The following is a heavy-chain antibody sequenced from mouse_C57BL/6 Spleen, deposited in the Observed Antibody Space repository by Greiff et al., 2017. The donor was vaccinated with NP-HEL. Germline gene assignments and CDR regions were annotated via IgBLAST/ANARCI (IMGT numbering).Heavy chain of an antibody. CDR3: ARNSGLAMDY. CDR1: GYAFTNYL. V-gene: IGHV1-54*01. D-gene: IGHD3-2*02. CDR2: INPGSGGT. Sequence: QVQLKQSGAELVRPGTSVKVSCKASGYAFTNYLIEWVKQRPGQGLEWIGVINPGSGGTNYNEKFKGKATLTADKSSSTAYMQLSSLTSEDSAVYFCARNSGLAMDYWGQGTSVTVSS. J-gene: IGHJ4*01.